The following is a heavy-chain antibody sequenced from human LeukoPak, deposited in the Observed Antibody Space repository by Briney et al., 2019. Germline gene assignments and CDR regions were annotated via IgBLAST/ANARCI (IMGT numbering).Heavy chain of an antibody. J-gene: IGHJ4*02. CDR1: GYTFTSYG. V-gene: IGHV1-18*01. CDR3: ARDNSKVYYFDY. Sequence: ASVKVSCKASGYTFTSYGISWVRRAPGQGLEGMGWISAYNGNTNYAQKLQGRVTMTTDTSTSTAYMELRSLRSDDTAVYYCARDNSKVYYFDYWGQGTLVTVSS. D-gene: IGHD2/OR15-2a*01. CDR2: ISAYNGNT.